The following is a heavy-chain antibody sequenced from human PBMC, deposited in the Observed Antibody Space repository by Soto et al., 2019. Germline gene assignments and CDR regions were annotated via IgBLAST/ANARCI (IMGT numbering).Heavy chain of an antibody. D-gene: IGHD5-18*01. J-gene: IGHJ6*02. CDR1: GYTFTGYY. CDR2: INPNSGGT. CDR3: ARDRRIQLWFKNYYYGMDV. V-gene: IGHV1-2*04. Sequence: QVQLGQSGAEVKKPGASVKVSCKASGYTFTGYYMHWVRQAPGQGLEWMGWINPNSGGTNYAQKFQGWVTMTRDTSISTAYMELSRLRSDDTAVYYCARDRRIQLWFKNYYYGMDVWGQGTTVTVSS.